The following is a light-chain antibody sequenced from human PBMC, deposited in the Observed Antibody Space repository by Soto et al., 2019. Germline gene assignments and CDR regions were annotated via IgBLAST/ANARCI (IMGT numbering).Light chain of an antibody. CDR3: QQYNSYWT. V-gene: IGKV1-5*01. CDR1: QSISSW. Sequence: DIQVTQSPSTPSASVGDRVTITCRASQSISSWLAWYQQKPGKAPKLLIYDVSTLESGVPSRFSGSGSGTEFTLTISSLQPDDFATYYCQQYNSYWTFGQGTKV. J-gene: IGKJ1*01. CDR2: DVS.